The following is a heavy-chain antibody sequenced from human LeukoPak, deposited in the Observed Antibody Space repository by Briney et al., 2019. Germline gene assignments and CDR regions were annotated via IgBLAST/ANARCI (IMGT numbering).Heavy chain of an antibody. CDR1: GFTVSSNY. CDR2: IYSGGST. CDR3: ARDRGGWSFDY. D-gene: IGHD6-19*01. J-gene: IGHJ4*02. Sequence: WESLRLSCAASGFTVSSNYMNWVRRAPGKGLEWVSVIYSGGSTYYADSVKRRFTISRDNSKNTLYLQMNSLRAEDTAVYYCARDRGGWSFDYWGRGTLVTVSS. V-gene: IGHV3-53*01.